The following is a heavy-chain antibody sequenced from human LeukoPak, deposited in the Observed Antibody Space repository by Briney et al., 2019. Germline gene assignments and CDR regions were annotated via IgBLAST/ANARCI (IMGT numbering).Heavy chain of an antibody. CDR3: ARGRGTSGRFLEWLVLYNWFDP. CDR1: GFTFSSYG. Sequence: GGSLRLSCAASGFTFSSYGMHWVRQAPGKGLEWVAFIRYDGSNKYYADSVKGRFTISRDNSKNALYLQMNSLRAEDTAVYYCARGRGTSGRFLEWLVLYNWFDPWGQGTLVTVSS. D-gene: IGHD3-3*01. J-gene: IGHJ5*02. CDR2: IRYDGSNK. V-gene: IGHV3-30*02.